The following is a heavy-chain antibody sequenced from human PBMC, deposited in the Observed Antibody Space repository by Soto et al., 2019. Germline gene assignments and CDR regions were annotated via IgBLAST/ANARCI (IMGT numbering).Heavy chain of an antibody. D-gene: IGHD5-12*01. CDR2: ISYDGSNK. J-gene: IGHJ3*02. V-gene: IGHV3-30*18. CDR3: AKEAGDGYNWNAFDI. CDR1: GFTFSSYG. Sequence: QVPLVESGGGVVQPGRSLRLSCAASGFTFSSYGMHWVRQAPGKGLEWVAVISYDGSNKYYADSVKGRFTISRDNSKNTRYLQMNSLRAEDTAVYYCAKEAGDGYNWNAFDIWGQGTMVTVSS.